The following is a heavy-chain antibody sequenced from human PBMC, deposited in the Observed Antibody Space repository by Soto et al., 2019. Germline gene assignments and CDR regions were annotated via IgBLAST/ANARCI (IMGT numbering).Heavy chain of an antibody. CDR3: ARDSLRIYYYGSGSYYNGLNWFDP. J-gene: IGHJ5*02. V-gene: IGHV4-34*01. CDR2: INHSGST. CDR1: GGSFSGYY. Sequence: SETLSLTCAVYGGSFSGYYWSWIRQPPGKGLEWIGEINHSGSTNYNPSLKSRVTISVDTSKNQFSLKLSSVTAADTAVYYCARDSLRIYYYGSGSYYNGLNWFDPWGQGTLVTVS. D-gene: IGHD3-10*01.